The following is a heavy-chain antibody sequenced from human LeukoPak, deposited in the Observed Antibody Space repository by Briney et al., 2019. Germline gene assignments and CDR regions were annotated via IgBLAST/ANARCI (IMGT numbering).Heavy chain of an antibody. J-gene: IGHJ4*02. CDR1: GYSISSDNY. D-gene: IGHD3-22*01. CDR3: ARATRDSSSSNYMRRFDY. Sequence: SETLSLTCGVSGYSISSDNYWVWFRQPPGQGLEWTGGIYHSGSTYYNPSLKSRVTMSVDTSKNQFSLKLSSVTAADTAVYYCARATRDSSSSNYMRRFDYWGQGTLVTVSS. V-gene: IGHV4-38-2*01. CDR2: IYHSGST.